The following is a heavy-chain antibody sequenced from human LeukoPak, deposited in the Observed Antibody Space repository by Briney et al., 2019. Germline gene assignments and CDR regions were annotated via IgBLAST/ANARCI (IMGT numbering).Heavy chain of an antibody. CDR2: IYPGDSDT. D-gene: IGHD2-2*01. CDR3: ARRVGYCSSTSCHHDAFDI. CDR1: GYSFTSYW. V-gene: IGHV5-51*01. Sequence: HGESLKISCKGSGYSFTSYWIGWVRQMPGKGLEWMGIIYPGDSDTRYSPSFQGQVTISADKSISTAYLQWSSLKASDTAMYYCARRVGYCSSTSCHHDAFDIWGQGTMVTVSS. J-gene: IGHJ3*02.